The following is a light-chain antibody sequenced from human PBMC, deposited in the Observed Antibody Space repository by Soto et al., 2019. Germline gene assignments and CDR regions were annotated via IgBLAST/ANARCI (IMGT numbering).Light chain of an antibody. CDR3: QQYGPAYT. V-gene: IGKV3-20*01. Sequence: EIVLTQSPGTLSLSPGERATLSCRASQSVSSSYLAWYQQKPGQAPRLLIYGASSRATGIPDRFSGSGSGTDFTLTISRLEPEDFAVYYCQQYGPAYTFGQGTKLEIK. CDR1: QSVSSSY. J-gene: IGKJ2*01. CDR2: GAS.